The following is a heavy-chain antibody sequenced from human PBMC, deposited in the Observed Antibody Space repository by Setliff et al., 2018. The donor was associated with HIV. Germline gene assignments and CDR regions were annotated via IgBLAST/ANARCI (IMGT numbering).Heavy chain of an antibody. Sequence: GGSLRLSCTASGFTFSTYSLNWVRQAPGKGLEWVSSISSGSSYTYYTDSVKGRFTISRDNAKNSLYLQMNSLRAEDTAVYYCAQITVMGYWGQGTLVTVSS. D-gene: IGHD4-4*01. CDR3: AQITVMGY. V-gene: IGHV3-21*01. CDR2: ISSGSSYT. J-gene: IGHJ4*02. CDR1: GFTFSTYS.